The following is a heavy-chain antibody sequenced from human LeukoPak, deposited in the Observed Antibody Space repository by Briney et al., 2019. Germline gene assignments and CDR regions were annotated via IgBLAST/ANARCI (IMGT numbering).Heavy chain of an antibody. CDR1: GFTFSSYW. V-gene: IGHV3-74*01. CDR3: ARADSSGWFDSDYYDSSGYSFDY. CDR2: INSDGSST. D-gene: IGHD3-22*01. J-gene: IGHJ4*02. Sequence: GGSLRLSCAASGFTFSSYWMHWARQAPGKGLVWVSRINSDGSSTSYADSVKGRFTISRGNAKNTLYLQMNSLRAEDTAVYYCARADSSGWFDSDYYDSSGYSFDYWGQGTLVTVSS.